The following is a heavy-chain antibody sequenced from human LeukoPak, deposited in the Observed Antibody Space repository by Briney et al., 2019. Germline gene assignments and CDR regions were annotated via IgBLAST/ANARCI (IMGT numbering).Heavy chain of an antibody. D-gene: IGHD3-10*01. V-gene: IGHV3-30*02. CDR2: IRYGGNDK. Sequence: GESLRLSCTASGFTFSSYGMHWVRQAPGKGLEWVAFIRYGGNDKYYAESVKGRFTISRDNSKNTLYLQMNSLRVEDTAVYYCAKRGFASGSYSLSSHVDYWGQGALVTVSS. J-gene: IGHJ4*02. CDR3: AKRGFASGSYSLSSHVDY. CDR1: GFTFSSYG.